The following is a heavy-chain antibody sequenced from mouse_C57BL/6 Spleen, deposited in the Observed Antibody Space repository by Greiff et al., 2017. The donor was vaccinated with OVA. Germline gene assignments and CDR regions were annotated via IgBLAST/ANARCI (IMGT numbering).Heavy chain of an antibody. CDR3: ARSYYYGSTDYAMDY. J-gene: IGHJ4*01. CDR1: GYTFTDYY. V-gene: IGHV1-75*01. Sequence: QVQLQQSGPELVKPGASVKISCKASGYTFTDYYINWVKQRPGQGLEWIGWIFPGSGSTYYNEKFKGKATLTVDKSSSTAYMLLSSLTSEDSAVYFCARSYYYGSTDYAMDYWGQGTSVTVSS. D-gene: IGHD1-1*01. CDR2: IFPGSGST.